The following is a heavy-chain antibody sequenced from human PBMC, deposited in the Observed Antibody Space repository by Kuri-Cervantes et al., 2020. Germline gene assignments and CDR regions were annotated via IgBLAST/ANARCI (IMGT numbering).Heavy chain of an antibody. D-gene: IGHD1-14*01. CDR1: GYTFTSYY. CDR2: INPSGGST. CDR3: AREVFPTGDYYYGMDV. Sequence: ASVKVSCKASGYTFTSYYMHWVRQAPGQGLERMGIINPSGGSTSYAQKFQGRVTMTRDTSTSTVYMELSSLRSEDTAVYYCAREVFPTGDYYYGMDVWGQGNTVTVSS. J-gene: IGHJ6*02. V-gene: IGHV1-46*01.